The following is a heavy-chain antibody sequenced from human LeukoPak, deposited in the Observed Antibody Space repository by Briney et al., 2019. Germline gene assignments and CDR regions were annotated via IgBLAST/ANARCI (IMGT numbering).Heavy chain of an antibody. V-gene: IGHV1-8*01. CDR2: MNPNSGNT. CDR1: GYTFTSYD. J-gene: IGHJ6*02. D-gene: IGHD2-15*01. Sequence: ASVKVSCKASGYTFTSYDINWLRQATGQRLEWMGWMNPNSGNTGYAQKFQGRVTMTRNTSISTAYMELSSLRSEDTAVYYCARAPTSRYCSGGSCYSYYYYGMDVWGQGTTVTVSS. CDR3: ARAPTSRYCSGGSCYSYYYYGMDV.